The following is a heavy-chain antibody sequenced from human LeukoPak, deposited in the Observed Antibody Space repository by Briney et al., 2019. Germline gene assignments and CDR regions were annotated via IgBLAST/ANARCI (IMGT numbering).Heavy chain of an antibody. CDR3: ARAGDYGDYTTHYFDY. D-gene: IGHD4-17*01. J-gene: IGHJ4*02. Sequence: LGESLKISCKGSGYSFTNYWIAWVRQAPGKGLVWVSRINSDGSGTTYADSVKGRFTISRDNAKNTLYLQMNSLRAGDTAVYYCARAGDYGDYTTHYFDYWGQGTLVTVSS. V-gene: IGHV3-74*01. CDR2: INSDGSGT. CDR1: GYSFTNYW.